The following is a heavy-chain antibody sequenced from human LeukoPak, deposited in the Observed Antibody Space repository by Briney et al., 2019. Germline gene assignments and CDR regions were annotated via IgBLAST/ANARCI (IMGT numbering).Heavy chain of an antibody. V-gene: IGHV3-33*08. D-gene: IGHD5-18*01. J-gene: IGHJ4*02. CDR2: IWYDGSNK. Sequence: HTGGSLRLSCAASGFMFRSYGMHWVRQAPGKGLEWVAVIWYDGSNKYYTDSVKGRFTISRDNSNNTLYLQMNSLRVEDTAVYYCARGYVRGYSYGFGYWGQGSLVTVSS. CDR3: ARGYVRGYSYGFGY. CDR1: GFMFRSYG.